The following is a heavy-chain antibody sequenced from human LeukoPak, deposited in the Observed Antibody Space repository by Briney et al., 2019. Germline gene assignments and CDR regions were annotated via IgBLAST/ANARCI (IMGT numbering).Heavy chain of an antibody. CDR3: ARDFGYSGSSFYFDY. J-gene: IGHJ4*02. Sequence: ASVKVSCKASGGTFSSYAISWVRQAPGQGLEWMGGIIPIFGTANYAQKFQGRVTITADESTSTAYMELSSLRSEDTAVYYCARDFGYSGSSFYFDYWGQGTLVTVSS. CDR2: IIPIFGTA. D-gene: IGHD1-26*01. V-gene: IGHV1-69*13. CDR1: GGTFSSYA.